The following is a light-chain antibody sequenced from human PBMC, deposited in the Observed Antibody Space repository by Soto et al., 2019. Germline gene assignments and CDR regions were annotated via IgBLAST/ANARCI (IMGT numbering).Light chain of an antibody. CDR1: QSIHTS. V-gene: IGKV3-11*01. Sequence: VLTQSPATLSLSPGERATLSCRASQSIHTSLACYQQKSGKPSRLVIYDSTLRANGVTDRFGRSRSGTEVTLTINSLEPEDFAVYYCQQRNAWPPLTFGQGTRLEIK. CDR3: QQRNAWPPLT. CDR2: DST. J-gene: IGKJ5*01.